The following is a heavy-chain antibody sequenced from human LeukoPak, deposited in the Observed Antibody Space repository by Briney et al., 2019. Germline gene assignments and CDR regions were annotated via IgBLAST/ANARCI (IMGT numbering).Heavy chain of an antibody. CDR3: ARGTVTTLFVY. Sequence: SETLSLTCFVTGGSISYYYWSWIRQPAGKGLEWIGRLYTSGSTDYNPSLKSRVTMSVDTSKNQFSLKLRSVTAADTAVYYCARGTVTTLFVYWGQGTLVTVSS. CDR2: LYTSGST. V-gene: IGHV4-4*07. CDR1: GGSISYYY. J-gene: IGHJ4*02. D-gene: IGHD4-17*01.